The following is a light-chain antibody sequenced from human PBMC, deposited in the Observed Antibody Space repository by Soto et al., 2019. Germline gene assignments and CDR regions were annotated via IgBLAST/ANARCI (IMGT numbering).Light chain of an antibody. CDR3: QQRSNCLT. J-gene: IGKJ4*01. V-gene: IGKV3-11*01. CDR1: QSVSSY. Sequence: EIVLTHSPSTLSLSPGERATLSCRASQSVSSYLAWYQQKPGQAPRLLIYDASNRATGIPARFSGSGSGTDFTLTISSLDPEDFAVYYCQQRSNCLTFGGGTKVEIK. CDR2: DAS.